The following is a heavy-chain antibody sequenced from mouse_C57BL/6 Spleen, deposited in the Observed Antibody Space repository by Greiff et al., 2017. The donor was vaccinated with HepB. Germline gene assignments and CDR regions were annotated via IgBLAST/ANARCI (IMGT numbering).Heavy chain of an antibody. Sequence: QGQLQQSGAELAGPGASVKLSCKASGYTFTSYGISWVKQRTGQGLEWIGEIYPRSGNTYYNEKFKGKATLTADKSSSTAYMELRSLTSEDSAVYFCARSNYYAMDYWGQGTSVTVSS. CDR1: GYTFTSYG. V-gene: IGHV1-81*01. CDR2: IYPRSGNT. J-gene: IGHJ4*01. CDR3: ARSNYYAMDY.